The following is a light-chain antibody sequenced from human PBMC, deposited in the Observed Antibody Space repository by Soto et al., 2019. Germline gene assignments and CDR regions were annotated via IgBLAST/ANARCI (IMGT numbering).Light chain of an antibody. Sequence: EIVLTQSPATLSLSPGERATLSCRASQSVNSTFLAWYQQKPGQAPRLLIYDASTRATGIPARFSGRGSGTEFTLTISSLQSEDFAVYYCQQYSNWPAITFGQGTRLEIK. CDR2: DAS. CDR1: QSVNST. J-gene: IGKJ5*01. V-gene: IGKV3D-15*01. CDR3: QQYSNWPAIT.